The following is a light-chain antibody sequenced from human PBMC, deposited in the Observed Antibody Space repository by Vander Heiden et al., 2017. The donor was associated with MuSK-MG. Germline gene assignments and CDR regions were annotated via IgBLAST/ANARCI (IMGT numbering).Light chain of an antibody. V-gene: IGLV3-9*01. CDR3: KEWDSRTVI. J-gene: IGLJ2*01. Sequence: SYELTQPLSVSVVLGQTARITRGGNNIENKNGHWYQQRPGQALVLCISRDNNRPSAIPECVSGSNSATTVTMTISRAQAGDESYYYSKEWDSRTVIFGGGTKLTVL. CDR2: RDN. CDR1: NIENKN.